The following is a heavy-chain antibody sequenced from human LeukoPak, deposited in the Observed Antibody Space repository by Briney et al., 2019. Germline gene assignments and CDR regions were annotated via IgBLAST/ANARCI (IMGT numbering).Heavy chain of an antibody. D-gene: IGHD3-10*01. CDR2: MNPNSGNT. CDR1: GYTFTSYD. V-gene: IGHV1-8*01. Sequence: GASVTVSCTASGYTFTSYDINWVRQATGQGLEWMGWMNPNSGNTGYAQKFQGRVTMTRNTSISTAYMELSSLRSEDTAVYYCALWFGDASGFDPWGQGTLVTVSS. J-gene: IGHJ5*02. CDR3: ALWFGDASGFDP.